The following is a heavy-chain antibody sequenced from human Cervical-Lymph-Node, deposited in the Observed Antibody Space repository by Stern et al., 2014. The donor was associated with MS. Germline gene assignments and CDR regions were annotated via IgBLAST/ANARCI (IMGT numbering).Heavy chain of an antibody. V-gene: IGHV4-34*01. CDR1: GGSISGYY. Sequence: QVQLQQWGAGLLKPAETLSLTCAVSGGSISGYYWSWIRQPPGKGLEWIGEIHDNGVTRYTPSLRSRIIISVDSPTKQISLKLTSVSAADTAVYYCAIHSGSWFEFEYWGQGTQVSVSS. CDR3: AIHSGSWFEFEY. CDR2: IHDNGVT. J-gene: IGHJ4*02. D-gene: IGHD6-13*01.